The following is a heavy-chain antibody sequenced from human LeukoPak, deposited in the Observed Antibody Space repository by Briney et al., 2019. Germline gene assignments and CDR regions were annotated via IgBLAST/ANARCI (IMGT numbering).Heavy chain of an antibody. CDR1: GGSISSSSYY. D-gene: IGHD7-27*01. J-gene: IGHJ4*02. CDR3: ASPKLGEFDY. V-gene: IGHV4-39*01. Sequence: SETLSLTCTVSGGSISSSSYYWGWIRQPPGKGLEWIGSIYYSGSTYYNPSLKSRVTISVDTSKNQFSLKLSSVTAADTAVYYCASPKLGEFDYWGQGTLVTVSS. CDR2: IYYSGST.